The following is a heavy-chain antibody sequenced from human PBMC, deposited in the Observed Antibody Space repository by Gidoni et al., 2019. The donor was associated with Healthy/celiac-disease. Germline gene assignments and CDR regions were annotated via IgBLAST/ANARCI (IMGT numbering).Heavy chain of an antibody. D-gene: IGHD3-22*01. CDR1: GFHFRDYY. J-gene: IGHJ2*01. Sequence: QVKLVASGGGLDKPGGSLRLSCAASGFHFRDYYMSWIRQAPGKGLEWVSYISSSGSTIYYADSVKGRFTSSRDNAKNSLYLQMNSLRAEDTAVYYCARVSRNYDSSGYYWYFDLWGRGTLVTVSS. V-gene: IGHV3-11*01. CDR2: ISSSGSTI. CDR3: ARVSRNYDSSGYYWYFDL.